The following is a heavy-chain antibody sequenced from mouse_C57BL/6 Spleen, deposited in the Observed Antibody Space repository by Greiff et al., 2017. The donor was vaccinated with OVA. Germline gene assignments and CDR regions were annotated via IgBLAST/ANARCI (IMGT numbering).Heavy chain of an antibody. V-gene: IGHV1-26*01. Sequence: VQLQQSGPELVKPGASVKISCKASGYTFTDYYMNWVKQSHGKSLEWIGDINPNNGGTSYNQKFKGKATLTVEKSSSTAYMELRSLTSEDSAVYYCARRLTTVALDYWGQGTTLTVSS. CDR1: GYTFTDYY. D-gene: IGHD1-1*01. CDR2: INPNNGGT. CDR3: ARRLTTVALDY. J-gene: IGHJ2*01.